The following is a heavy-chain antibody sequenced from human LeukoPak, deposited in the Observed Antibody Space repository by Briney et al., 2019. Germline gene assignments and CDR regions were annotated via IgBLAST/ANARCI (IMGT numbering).Heavy chain of an antibody. CDR2: IKHSGGT. J-gene: IGHJ4*02. CDR3: ARAALLLSFGELSFRSGGLGY. D-gene: IGHD3-10*01. V-gene: IGHV4-34*01. CDR1: GGSFSGYY. Sequence: SEALCLSCVVSGGSFSGYYWSWIRHPPGEGVEWIGEIKHSGGTNSNPSLTSRATTSVDTSKHHCSLKLSSVTAADTAVYYCARAALLLSFGELSFRSGGLGYWGQGTLVTVSS.